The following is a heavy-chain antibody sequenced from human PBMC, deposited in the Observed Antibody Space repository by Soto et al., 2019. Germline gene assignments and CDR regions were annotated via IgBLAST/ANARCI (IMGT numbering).Heavy chain of an antibody. Sequence: QVKLVQTGAEVKKPGASVKVSCKASGYTFTSYAMHWVRQAPGQRLEWMGWINAGNGNTKYSQKFQGRVTITMDTSASTTYMDLSSLRSEDTAVYFCATRGRSLGYYYGMDVWGQGTTVTVSS. CDR1: GYTFTSYA. CDR2: INAGNGNT. D-gene: IGHD3-10*01. J-gene: IGHJ6*02. CDR3: ATRGRSLGYYYGMDV. V-gene: IGHV1-3*01.